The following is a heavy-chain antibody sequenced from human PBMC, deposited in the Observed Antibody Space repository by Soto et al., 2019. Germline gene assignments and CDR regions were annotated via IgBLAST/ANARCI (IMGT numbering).Heavy chain of an antibody. CDR2: ISGSGGST. V-gene: IGHV3-23*01. J-gene: IGHJ4*02. CDR3: AKGADYYGSGSYVYFDY. CDR1: GFTFSSYA. Sequence: SGGSLRLSCAASGFTFSSYAMSWVRQAPGKGLEWVSAISGSGGSTYYADSVKGRFTISRDNSKNTLYLQMNSLRAEDTAVYYCAKGADYYGSGSYVYFDYWGQGTLVTVSS. D-gene: IGHD3-10*01.